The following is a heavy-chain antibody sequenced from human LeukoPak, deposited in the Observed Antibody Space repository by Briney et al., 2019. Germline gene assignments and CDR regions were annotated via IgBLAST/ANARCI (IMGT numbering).Heavy chain of an antibody. CDR3: ARGRRGSSGWTRGGGYFDY. Sequence: PSETLSLTCTVSGGSISSYYWSWIRQPPGKGLGWIGYIYYSGSTNYNPSLKSRVTISVDTSKNQFSLKLSSVTAADTAVYYCARGRRGSSGWTRGGGYFDYWGQGTLVTVSS. J-gene: IGHJ4*02. D-gene: IGHD6-19*01. CDR2: IYYSGST. CDR1: GGSISSYY. V-gene: IGHV4-59*01.